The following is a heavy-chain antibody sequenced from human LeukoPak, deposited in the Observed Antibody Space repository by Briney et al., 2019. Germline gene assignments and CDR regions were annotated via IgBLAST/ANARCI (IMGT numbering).Heavy chain of an antibody. J-gene: IGHJ4*02. D-gene: IGHD3-10*01. Sequence: SETLSLTCAVYGGSFSGYYWSWIRQPPGKGLEWIGEINHSGSTNYNPSLKSRVTISVDTSKNQFSLKLSSVTAADTAVYYCARGGGVRYWGQGTLVTGSS. CDR1: GGSFSGYY. CDR2: INHSGST. V-gene: IGHV4-34*01. CDR3: ARGGGVRY.